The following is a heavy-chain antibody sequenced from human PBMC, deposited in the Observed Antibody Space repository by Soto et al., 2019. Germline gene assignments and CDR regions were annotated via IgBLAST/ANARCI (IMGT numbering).Heavy chain of an antibody. CDR2: INPNSGGT. V-gene: IGHV1-2*04. D-gene: IGHD6-19*01. Sequence: GASVKVSCKASGYTFTGYYMHWVRQAPGQGLEWMGWINPNSGGTNYAQKFQGWVTMTRDTSISTAYMELSRLRSDDTAVYYCARDGIAVAGRGRYYFDYWGQGTLVTVSS. CDR1: GYTFTGYY. CDR3: ARDGIAVAGRGRYYFDY. J-gene: IGHJ4*02.